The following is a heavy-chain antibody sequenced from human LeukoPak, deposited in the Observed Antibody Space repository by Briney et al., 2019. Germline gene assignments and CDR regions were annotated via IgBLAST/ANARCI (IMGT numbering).Heavy chain of an antibody. Sequence: TGGSPRLSCAASGFRFGSYAMTWVRQAPGKGLEWVSVISGAGGDTYYADSVKGRFTISRDTSKNTLYLQMNSVRAEDTAVYYCAKGFGDSCYSGVEYWGQGTLVTVSP. CDR3: AKGFGDSCYSGVEY. D-gene: IGHD2-15*01. J-gene: IGHJ4*02. V-gene: IGHV3-23*01. CDR1: GFRFGSYA. CDR2: ISGAGGDT.